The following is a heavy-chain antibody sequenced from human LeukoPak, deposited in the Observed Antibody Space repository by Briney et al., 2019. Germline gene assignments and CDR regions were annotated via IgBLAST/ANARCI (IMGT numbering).Heavy chain of an antibody. CDR2: IHFSGST. J-gene: IGHJ4*02. CDR1: ADSISSSGHY. V-gene: IGHV4-31*03. D-gene: IGHD3-10*01. Sequence: SETLSLTCTVSADSISSSGHYWTWIRQHPGKGPETIGFIHFSGSTNHNPSLKSRVAISVDASKNQFSLRLSSVTSADTAVYYCARGGNRFGGFYFDYWGQGILVTVSS. CDR3: ARGGNRFGGFYFDY.